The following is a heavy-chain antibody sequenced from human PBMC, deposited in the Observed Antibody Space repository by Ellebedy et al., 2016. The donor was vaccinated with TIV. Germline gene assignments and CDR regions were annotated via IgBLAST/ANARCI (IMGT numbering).Heavy chain of an antibody. CDR2: INQDGSRI. V-gene: IGHV3-7*03. CDR1: GFTFNSYW. CDR3: VRDGAYGDYSPGYYGMDV. D-gene: IGHD3-22*01. J-gene: IGHJ6*02. Sequence: GESLKISCAASGFTFNSYWMSWVRQAPGKGLEWVANINQDGSRIYYVDSVKGRFTISRDNAKNSVYLRMNTLRVEDTAVKHCVRDGAYGDYSPGYYGMDVWGQGTTVTVSS.